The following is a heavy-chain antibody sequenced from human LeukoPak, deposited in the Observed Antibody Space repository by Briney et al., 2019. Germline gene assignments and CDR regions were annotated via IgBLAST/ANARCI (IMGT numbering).Heavy chain of an antibody. CDR3: AMARIDY. CDR1: GFTFSSYW. Sequence: PGGSLRLSYVGSGFTFSSYWMTWVRRAPGKGLEWVANIKDDGSEKYSVDSVKGRFTISRDNAKNLLYLQMSSLRAEDTAVYYCAMARIDYWGQGTLVTVSS. J-gene: IGHJ4*02. V-gene: IGHV3-7*01. CDR2: IKDDGSEK. D-gene: IGHD1-14*01.